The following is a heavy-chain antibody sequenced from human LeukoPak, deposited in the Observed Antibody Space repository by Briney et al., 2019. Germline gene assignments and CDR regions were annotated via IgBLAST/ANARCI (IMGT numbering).Heavy chain of an antibody. CDR2: IKPFEWGA. Sequence: GGSLRLSCVGSDFSFSDYFMHWVRQAPGKGLVWVSTIKPFEWGADYADSVKGRFTISRDNAKNSLFLQMNSLRAEDTAVYYCARDQTPFVWGQGTLVTVSS. V-gene: IGHV3-74*01. CDR1: DFSFSDYF. J-gene: IGHJ4*02. CDR3: ARDQTPFV.